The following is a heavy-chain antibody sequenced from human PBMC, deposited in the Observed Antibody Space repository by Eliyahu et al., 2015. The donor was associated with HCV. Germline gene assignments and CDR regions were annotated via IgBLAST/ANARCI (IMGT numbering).Heavy chain of an antibody. CDR3: SREVNGDYVVFDY. CDR2: IRNKANSHTT. Sequence: EVQLVESGGGLVQPGGSLRLSCAASGFTFXYXYMDWVRQAPGKGLEGVGRIRNKANSHTTEYAASVKGRFTISRDDSENSLYLQMNSLKTEDTAVYYCSREVNGDYVVFDYWGQGTLVTVSS. D-gene: IGHD4-17*01. CDR1: GFTFXYXY. J-gene: IGHJ4*02. V-gene: IGHV3-72*01.